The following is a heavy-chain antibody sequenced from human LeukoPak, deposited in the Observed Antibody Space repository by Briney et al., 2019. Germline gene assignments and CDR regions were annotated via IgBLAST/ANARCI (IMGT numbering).Heavy chain of an antibody. CDR2: ISGSGGNT. J-gene: IGHJ4*02. CDR3: AKEILYYFDY. V-gene: IGHV3-23*01. Sequence: GGSLRLSCAASGFTFNNYAMNWVRQAPGKGLEWVSSISGSGGNTYYADPVKGRFTISRDNSKNTLYLQMNSLRAEDTAVYYCAKEILYYFDYWGQGTLVTVSS. CDR1: GFTFNNYA.